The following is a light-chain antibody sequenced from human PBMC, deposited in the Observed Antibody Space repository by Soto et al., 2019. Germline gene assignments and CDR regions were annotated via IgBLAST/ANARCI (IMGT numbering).Light chain of an antibody. CDR3: QQSYSTPHT. CDR1: QSISSH. Sequence: DIQMTQSPASLSASVVDRVTITCRASQSISSHLNWYQQKPGKAPKLLIYAASSLQSGVPSRFSGSGSGTDFTLTISSLQPEDFATYYCQQSYSTPHTFGQGTKVDIK. J-gene: IGKJ2*01. V-gene: IGKV1-39*01. CDR2: AAS.